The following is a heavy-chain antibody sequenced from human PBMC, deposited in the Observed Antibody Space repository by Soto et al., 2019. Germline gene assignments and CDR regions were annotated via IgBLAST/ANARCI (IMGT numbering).Heavy chain of an antibody. D-gene: IGHD6-13*01. CDR1: GFTFSDYY. V-gene: IGHV3-11*01. CDR3: ARRGQQLPGMDV. J-gene: IGHJ6*02. Sequence: GGSLRLSCAASGFTFSDYYMTWIRQAPGKGLEWVSYISSSGSPIYYADSVKGRFTISRDNAKNSLYLQMNSLRAEDTAVYCCARRGQQLPGMDVWGQGTTVTVSS. CDR2: ISSSGSPI.